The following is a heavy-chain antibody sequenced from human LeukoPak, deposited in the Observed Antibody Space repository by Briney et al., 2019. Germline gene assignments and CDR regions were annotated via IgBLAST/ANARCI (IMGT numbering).Heavy chain of an antibody. CDR3: ARGFYGAGSHFDY. D-gene: IGHD3-10*01. J-gene: IGHJ4*02. CDR1: GGSISSGDFP. Sequence: SETLSLTCAVSGGSISSGDFPWSWIRQPPGKGLEWIEYIFHTGHTCYNPSLKSRVTISVDMSKNQLSLRLTSVTAADTAVYYCARGFYGAGSHFDYWGQGTLVTVSS. V-gene: IGHV4-30-2*01. CDR2: IFHTGHT.